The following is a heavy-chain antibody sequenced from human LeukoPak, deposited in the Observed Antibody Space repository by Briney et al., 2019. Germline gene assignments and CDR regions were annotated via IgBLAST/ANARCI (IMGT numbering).Heavy chain of an antibody. Sequence: PGGSLRLSCAASGFTFSSYAMSWVRQAPGKGLEWVAAISGSGGSTYYADSVKGRFTISRDNSKNTLYLQMNSLRAEDTAVYYCARDLHYYVAMDVWGQGTMVTVSS. D-gene: IGHD3-10*02. V-gene: IGHV3-23*01. J-gene: IGHJ6*02. CDR3: ARDLHYYVAMDV. CDR2: ISGSGGST. CDR1: GFTFSSYA.